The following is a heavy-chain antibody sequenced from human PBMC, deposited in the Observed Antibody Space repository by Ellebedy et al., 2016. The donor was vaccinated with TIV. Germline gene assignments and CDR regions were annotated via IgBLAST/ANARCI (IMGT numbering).Heavy chain of an antibody. CDR3: ARDRGIKQSFDY. Sequence: MPSETLSLTCTVSGGSISSGGYYRSWIRQHPGKGLEWIGYIYYSGSTYYNPSLKSRVTISVDTSKNQFSLKLSSVTAADTAVYYCARDRGIKQSFDYWGQGTLVTVSS. CDR2: IYYSGST. CDR1: GGSISSGGYY. J-gene: IGHJ4*02. V-gene: IGHV4-31*03. D-gene: IGHD3-10*01.